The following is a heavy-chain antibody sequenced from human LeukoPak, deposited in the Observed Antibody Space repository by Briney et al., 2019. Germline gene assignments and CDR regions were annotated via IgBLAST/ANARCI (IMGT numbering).Heavy chain of an antibody. D-gene: IGHD2-15*01. CDR3: ASEIRYCSGGTCYSDYFDN. V-gene: IGHV3-7*01. Sequence: GGSLRPSCVDSGLSFATYWMSWVRQAPGKGLEWVANINRDGSEKYYVDSVKGRFTISRDNAKNSLYLQMNSLRAEDTAVYYCASEIRYCSGGTCYSDYFDNWGQGTLVTVSS. CDR2: INRDGSEK. CDR1: GLSFATYW. J-gene: IGHJ4*02.